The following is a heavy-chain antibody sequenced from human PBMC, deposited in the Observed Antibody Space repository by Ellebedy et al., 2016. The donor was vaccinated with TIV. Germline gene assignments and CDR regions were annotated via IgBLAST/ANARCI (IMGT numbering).Heavy chain of an antibody. CDR2: IRSKCYGETT. D-gene: IGHD3-16*02. CDR3: TRVDHMGGVVVALKH. CDR1: GFTFSDFG. Sequence: PGGSLRLSCSASGFTFSDFGMSWFRQAPGQGLEWVGFIRSKCYGETTEYAADVKGRFTTSRDDSKSIGYLQMNSLKTEDAAVYFCTRVDHMGGVVVALKHWGQGTLVTVSS. V-gene: IGHV3-49*03. J-gene: IGHJ4*02.